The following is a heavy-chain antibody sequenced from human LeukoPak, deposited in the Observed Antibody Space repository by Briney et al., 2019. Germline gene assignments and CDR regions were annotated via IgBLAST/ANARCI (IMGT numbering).Heavy chain of an antibody. J-gene: IGHJ6*03. D-gene: IGHD1-26*01. V-gene: IGHV1-69*01. CDR3: ARGVGDYYYMDV. CDR2: IIPIFGTA. CDR1: GGTFSSYA. Sequence: SVKVSCKASGGTFSSYAISWVRQAPGQGLGWMGGIIPIFGTANYAQKFQGRVTITADESTSTAYMELSSLRSEDTAVYYCARGVGDYYYMDVWGKGTTVTVSS.